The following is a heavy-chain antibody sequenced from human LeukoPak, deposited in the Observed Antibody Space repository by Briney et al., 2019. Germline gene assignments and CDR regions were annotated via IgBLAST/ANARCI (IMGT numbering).Heavy chain of an antibody. D-gene: IGHD2-2*02. CDR3: ARDRTYCSSTSCYKGPFWFDP. J-gene: IGHJ5*02. V-gene: IGHV4-59*01. Sequence: PSETLSLTCTVSGGSISSYYWSWIRQPPGKGLEWIGYIYYSGSTNYNPSLKSRVTISVDTSKNQFSLKLSSVTAADTAVYYCARDRTYCSSTSCYKGPFWFDPWGQGTLVTVSS. CDR2: IYYSGST. CDR1: GGSISSYY.